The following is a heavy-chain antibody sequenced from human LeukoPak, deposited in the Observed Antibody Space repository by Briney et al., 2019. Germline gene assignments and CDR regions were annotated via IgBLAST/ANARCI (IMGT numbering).Heavy chain of an antibody. J-gene: IGHJ4*02. CDR3: ARGPLTYYDFWSGYSDY. D-gene: IGHD3-3*01. CDR1: GGTFSSYA. CDR2: ISAYNGNT. V-gene: IGHV1-18*01. Sequence: GSSVKVSCKASGGTFSSYAISWVRQAPGQGLEWMGWISAYNGNTNYAQKLQGRVTMTTDTSTSTAYMELRSLRSDDTAVYYCARGPLTYYDFWSGYSDYWGQGTLVTVSS.